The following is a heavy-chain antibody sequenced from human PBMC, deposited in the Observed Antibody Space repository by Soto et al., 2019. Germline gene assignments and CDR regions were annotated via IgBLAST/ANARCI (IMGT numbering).Heavy chain of an antibody. J-gene: IGHJ5*02. D-gene: IGHD6-13*01. V-gene: IGHV1-69*01. CDR2: IVPLLGTT. CDR3: AKASGRSWYNWFDP. CDR1: GGNFTSYA. Sequence: QVQLVQSGAEVKKPGSSVKVSCKASGGNFTSYAISWVRQAPGQGLGFMGGIVPLLGTTNYAHKFRGRVTVTADESTSTVYMEMSSLRSEDTAVYYCAKASGRSWYNWFDPWGQGTLVTVST.